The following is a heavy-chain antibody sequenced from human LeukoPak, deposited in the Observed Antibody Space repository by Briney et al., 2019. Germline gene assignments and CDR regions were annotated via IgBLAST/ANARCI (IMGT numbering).Heavy chain of an antibody. CDR1: GFTFSSYA. D-gene: IGHD6-19*01. J-gene: IGHJ4*02. Sequence: GGSLRLSCAASGFTFSSYAMSWVRQAPGKGLEWVSAISGSGGSTYYADSVKGRFTISRDNSKNTLYLQMNSLRAEDTAVYYCARIIAVAGTGDYWGQGTLVTVSS. CDR3: ARIIAVAGTGDY. CDR2: ISGSGGST. V-gene: IGHV3-23*01.